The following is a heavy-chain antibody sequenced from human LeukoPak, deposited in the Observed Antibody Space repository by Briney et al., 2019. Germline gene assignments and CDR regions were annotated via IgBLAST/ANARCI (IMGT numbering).Heavy chain of an antibody. CDR2: ISDTGGST. D-gene: IGHD3-22*01. J-gene: IGHJ4*02. CDR1: GITLSNYG. Sequence: GGSMRLSCAVSGITLSNYGMSWVRQAPGKGLEWVAGISDTGGSTNYADSVKGRFTTSRDNPKNTLYLQMNSLRAEDTAVYFCAKRGVVIRVILVGFHKQAYYFDSWGQGALVTVSS. V-gene: IGHV3-23*01. CDR3: AKRGVVIRVILVGFHKQAYYFDS.